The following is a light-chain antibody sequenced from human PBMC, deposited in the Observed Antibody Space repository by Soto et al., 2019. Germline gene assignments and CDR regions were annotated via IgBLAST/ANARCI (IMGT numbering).Light chain of an antibody. CDR3: QQYYTSPIT. V-gene: IGKV4-1*01. J-gene: IGKJ5*01. CDR2: WAS. Sequence: DIVMTQSPDSLAVSLGERATINCKSTQSVLYSSNNKNYLAWYQQKVGQPPKLLIYWASTRESGVPDRFSGSGSGTDFTLTISSLRAEDVAVYYCQQYYTSPITLGQGTRLEIK. CDR1: QSVLYSSNNKNY.